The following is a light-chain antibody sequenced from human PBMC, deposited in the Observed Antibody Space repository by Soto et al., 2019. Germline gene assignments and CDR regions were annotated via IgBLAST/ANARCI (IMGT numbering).Light chain of an antibody. CDR2: GAS. V-gene: IGKV3-15*01. Sequence: EIVMTQSPVTLCVSPGERATLSCRASQSVSSNLAWYQHKPGQAPRLLIYGASTRATGIPARFSGSGSGTEFTLTISSLQSEDFAVYYCQQYNNWPWTFGQGTKVEIK. CDR3: QQYNNWPWT. J-gene: IGKJ1*01. CDR1: QSVSSN.